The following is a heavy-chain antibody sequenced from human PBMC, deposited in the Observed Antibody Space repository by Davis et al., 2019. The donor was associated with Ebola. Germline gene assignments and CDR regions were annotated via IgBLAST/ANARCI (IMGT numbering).Heavy chain of an antibody. CDR2: IYYNGST. D-gene: IGHD1-26*01. J-gene: IGHJ4*02. CDR1: AGSITSSSHY. Sequence: PSQTLSLTCIVSAGSITSSSHYCGWIRPPPGKGLEWIGCIYYNGSTYYNPSPKSLVTISVDTSKNQFSLKLSSVTAADTAVYYCARLLAPNIVGAKGFDYWGQGTLVTVSS. CDR3: ARLLAPNIVGAKGFDY. V-gene: IGHV4-39*01.